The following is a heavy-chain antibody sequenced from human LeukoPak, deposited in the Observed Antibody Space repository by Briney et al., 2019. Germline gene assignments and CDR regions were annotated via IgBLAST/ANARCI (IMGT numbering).Heavy chain of an antibody. CDR2: ISSSGSTK. D-gene: IGHD4-17*01. J-gene: IGHJ6*03. V-gene: IGHV3-48*03. Sequence: GGSLRLSCAASGFTFSSYEMNWVRQAPGRGLEWVSYISSSGSTKYHADSVKGRFTISRDNAKNSLYLQVSSLRAEDMAVYYCAREGFDDGDSHRGLTGYMDVWGKGTTVTVSS. CDR1: GFTFSSYE. CDR3: AREGFDDGDSHRGLTGYMDV.